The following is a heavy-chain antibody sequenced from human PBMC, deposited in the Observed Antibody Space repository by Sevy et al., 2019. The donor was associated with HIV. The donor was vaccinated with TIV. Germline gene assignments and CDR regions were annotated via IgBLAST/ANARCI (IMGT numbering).Heavy chain of an antibody. Sequence: GGSLRLSCVASGFTFSSYAMHWVRQAPGKGLEWVAVISYDGSNKYYADSVKGRFTISRDNSKNTLYLQMNSLRAEDTAVYYCARESYYDSSGYYYDFDYWGQGTLVTVSS. J-gene: IGHJ4*02. D-gene: IGHD3-22*01. CDR2: ISYDGSNK. CDR1: GFTFSSYA. CDR3: ARESYYDSSGYYYDFDY. V-gene: IGHV3-30-3*01.